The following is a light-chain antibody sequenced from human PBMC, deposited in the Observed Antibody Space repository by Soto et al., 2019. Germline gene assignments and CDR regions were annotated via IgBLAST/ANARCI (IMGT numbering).Light chain of an antibody. J-gene: IGLJ2*01. CDR1: TSDVGGYHY. CDR3: ISYTGSTTLVV. Sequence: QSALTQPASVSGSPGQSITISCTGTTSDVGGYHYVSCYQHHPGKAPKLMIYDVSNRPSGVSNRFSGSRSGNTASLTISGLQAGDEAHYYCISYTGSTTLVVFGGGTKLTVL. CDR2: DVS. V-gene: IGLV2-14*03.